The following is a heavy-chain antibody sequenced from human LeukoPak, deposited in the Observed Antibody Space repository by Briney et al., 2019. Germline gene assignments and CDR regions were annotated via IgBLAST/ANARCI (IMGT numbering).Heavy chain of an antibody. Sequence: PSETLSLTCAVSGYSISSGYYWGWIRQPPGKGLEWIGSIYHNGSTYYNPSLKSRVTISVDTSKNQFSLKLSSVTAADTAVYYCARPGQPSVTTSYAFDIWGQGTMVTVSS. V-gene: IGHV4-38-2*01. CDR1: GYSISSGYY. CDR2: IYHNGST. CDR3: ARPGQPSVTTSYAFDI. D-gene: IGHD4-17*01. J-gene: IGHJ3*02.